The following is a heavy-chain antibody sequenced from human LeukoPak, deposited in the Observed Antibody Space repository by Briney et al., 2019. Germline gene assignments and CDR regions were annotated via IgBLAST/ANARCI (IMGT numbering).Heavy chain of an antibody. CDR2: ISGSGGST. CDR1: GFTFSSYA. J-gene: IGHJ6*04. D-gene: IGHD3-9*01. CDR3: AKDSREGGYFDWPALLYYYYGMDV. Sequence: GGSLRLSCAASGFTFSSYAMSWVRQAPGKGLEWVPAISGSGGSTYYADSVKGRFTISRDNSKNTLYLQMNSLRAEDTAVYYCAKDSREGGYFDWPALLYYYYGMDVWGKGTTVTVSS. V-gene: IGHV3-23*01.